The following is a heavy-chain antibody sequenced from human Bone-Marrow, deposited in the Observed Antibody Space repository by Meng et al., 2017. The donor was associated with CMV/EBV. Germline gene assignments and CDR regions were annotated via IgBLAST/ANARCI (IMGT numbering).Heavy chain of an antibody. D-gene: IGHD2-2*01. CDR1: GFTFSSYA. CDR3: ARAKDIVVVPASRRSPASYYYYGMDV. Sequence: GESLKISCAASGFTFSSYAMHWVRQAPGKGLEWVVVISYDGSNKYYADSVKGRFTISRDNSKNTLYLQMNSLRAEDTAVYYCARAKDIVVVPASRRSPASYYYYGMDVWGQGTTVTVSS. CDR2: ISYDGSNK. J-gene: IGHJ6*02. V-gene: IGHV3-30-3*01.